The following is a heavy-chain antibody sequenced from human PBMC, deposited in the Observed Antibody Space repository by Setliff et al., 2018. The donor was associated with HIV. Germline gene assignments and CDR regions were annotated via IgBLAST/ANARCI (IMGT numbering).Heavy chain of an antibody. J-gene: IGHJ4*02. CDR2: VTHSGST. CDR1: GGSLSGFY. V-gene: IGHV4-34*01. D-gene: IGHD2-2*01. CDR3: VPSSSWSSRLNF. Sequence: PSETLSLTCAVYGGSLSGFYWTFIRQSPGKGLEWIGEVTHSGSTTYDPSLKSRITISVDTSKNRFSLKLTSVTAADTAVYYCVPSSSWSSRLNFWGPGMLVTVSS.